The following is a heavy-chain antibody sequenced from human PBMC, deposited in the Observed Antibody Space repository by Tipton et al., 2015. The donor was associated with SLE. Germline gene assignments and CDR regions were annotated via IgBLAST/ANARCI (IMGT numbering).Heavy chain of an antibody. V-gene: IGHV3-30*18. CDR1: GFTFSDYG. D-gene: IGHD4-23*01. Sequence: SLRLSCAASGFTFSDYGIHWVRQAPGKGLEWVAVIWYDGSNKYYADSVKGRFTISRDNSKNKVYLQMNSLRGEGTAVYYCAKDSVDYGGDFYFDYWGQGTLVTVSS. J-gene: IGHJ4*02. CDR3: AKDSVDYGGDFYFDY. CDR2: IWYDGSNK.